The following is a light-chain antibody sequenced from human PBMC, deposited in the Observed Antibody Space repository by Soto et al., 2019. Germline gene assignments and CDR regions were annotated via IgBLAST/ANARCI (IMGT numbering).Light chain of an antibody. CDR2: DAS. CDR3: QKYKSAPYT. CDR1: QGISNS. V-gene: IGKV1-27*01. J-gene: IGKJ3*01. Sequence: DIQMTQSPSSLSASIGDRVTITCRATQGISNSLAWYQQKPGKGPSLLIYDASTLQSGVPSRFSGSGSGTDFTLTINSLQPEDVATYYCQKYKSAPYTFGPGTKVDMK.